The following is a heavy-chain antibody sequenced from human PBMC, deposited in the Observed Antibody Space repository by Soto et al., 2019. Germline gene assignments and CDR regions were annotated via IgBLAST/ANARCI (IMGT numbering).Heavy chain of an antibody. V-gene: IGHV4-30-2*01. CDR1: GGSISSGGYS. D-gene: IGHD2-15*01. J-gene: IGHJ4*02. CDR3: ARGEVVALGY. CDR2: IYHSGST. Sequence: TLSLTCAVSGGSISSGGYSWSWIRQPPGKGLEWIGYIYHSGSTYYNPSLKSRVTISVDRSKNQFSLKLSSVTAADTAMYYCARGEVVALGYWGQGTLVTVSS.